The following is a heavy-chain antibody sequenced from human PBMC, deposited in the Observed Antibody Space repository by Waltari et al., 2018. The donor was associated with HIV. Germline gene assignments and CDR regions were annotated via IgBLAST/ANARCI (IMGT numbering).Heavy chain of an antibody. CDR2: VFHSGCT. CDR3: ARQPAPASAWFQIYFDY. V-gene: IGHV4-38-2*01. CDR1: DFSISSGHY. D-gene: IGHD3-10*01. Sequence: QVQLQESGPGLVKPSDTLSLTCAVSDFSISSGHYWGWIRQSPGRGLEWIGSVFHSGCTFHEPPLMSRVSISLDTSNHQVSLRLTAAATADSTVYYCARQPAPASAWFQIYFDYWGQGTVVTVSS. J-gene: IGHJ4*02.